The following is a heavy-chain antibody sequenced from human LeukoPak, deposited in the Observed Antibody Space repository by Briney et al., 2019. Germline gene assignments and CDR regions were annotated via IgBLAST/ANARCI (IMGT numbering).Heavy chain of an antibody. V-gene: IGHV3-7*03. CDR2: IKEDGSER. J-gene: IGHJ4*02. CDR3: ARGDDSGYYDYFDY. Sequence: GGSLRLSCEASGFTFRNYWMSWVRQTPGKGLEWVASIKEDGSERQYVDPVKGRFSISRDNTKGSLFLQLNSLRAEDTAVYYCARGDDSGYYDYFDYWGQGALVTVSS. CDR1: GFTFRNYW. D-gene: IGHD3-22*01.